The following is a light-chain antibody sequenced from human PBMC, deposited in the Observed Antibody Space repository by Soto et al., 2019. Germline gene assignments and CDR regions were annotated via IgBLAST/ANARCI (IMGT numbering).Light chain of an antibody. CDR3: QQYESYSPLT. CDR1: QSIRSW. CDR2: DAY. Sequence: DIQMTQSPSILSASVGDRVTITCRAGQSIRSWLAWYQQKPGKAPTLLIYDAYSLESGVPSRFSGRRSGTEFTLTIAGLQPEDFATYYCQQYESYSPLTFGGGTKVEIK. J-gene: IGKJ4*01. V-gene: IGKV1-5*01.